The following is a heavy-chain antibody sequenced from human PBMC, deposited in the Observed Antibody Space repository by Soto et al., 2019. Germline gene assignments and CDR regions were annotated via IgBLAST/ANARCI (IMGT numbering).Heavy chain of an antibody. CDR1: GYTFTSYG. D-gene: IGHD3-9*01. Sequence: ASVKVSCKASGYTFTSYGISWVRQAPGQGLEWMGRISANNGNTNYAQKLQGRVTMTRDTSTSTVYMELSSLRSEDTAVYYCASEVNDISFWGQGTMVTVSS. CDR3: ASEVNDISF. J-gene: IGHJ3*01. CDR2: ISANNGNT. V-gene: IGHV1-18*01.